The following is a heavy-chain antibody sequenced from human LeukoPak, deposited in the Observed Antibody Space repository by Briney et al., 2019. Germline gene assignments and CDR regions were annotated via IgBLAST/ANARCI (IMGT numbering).Heavy chain of an antibody. CDR2: MNPNSGNT. CDR3: ARNYDSSGYYTDDAFDI. D-gene: IGHD3-22*01. V-gene: IGHV1-8*01. CDR1: GYTFTSYD. Sequence: ASVKVSCKASGYTFTSYDINWVRQATGQGLEWMGWMNPNSGNTGYAQRFQGRVTMTRNTSISTAYMELSRLRSDDTAVYYCARNYDSSGYYTDDAFDIWGQGTMVTVSS. J-gene: IGHJ3*02.